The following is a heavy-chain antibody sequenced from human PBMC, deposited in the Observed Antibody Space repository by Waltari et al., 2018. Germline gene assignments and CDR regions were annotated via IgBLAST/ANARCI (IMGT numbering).Heavy chain of an antibody. CDR1: GSTFTGYY. J-gene: IGHJ4*02. CDR2: INPNSGGT. D-gene: IGHD3-3*01. V-gene: IGHV1-2*06. CDR3: ARGEGITIFGVVNDY. Sequence: QVQLVQSGAEVKKPGASVKVSCKASGSTFTGYYMHWVRTAPGQGREWMGRINPNSGGTNYAQKFQGRVTMTRDTSISTAYMELSRLRSDDTAVYYCARGEGITIFGVVNDYWGQGTLVTVSS.